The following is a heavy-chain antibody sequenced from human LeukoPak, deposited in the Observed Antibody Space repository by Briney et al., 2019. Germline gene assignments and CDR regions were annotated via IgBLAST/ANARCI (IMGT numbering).Heavy chain of an antibody. V-gene: IGHV3-23*01. D-gene: IGHD2-8*01. J-gene: IGHJ4*02. CDR1: GFTVSSNY. CDR2: ISGSGGST. CDR3: AKDTLDIVLMVYDIFDY. Sequence: GGSLRLSCAASGFTVSSNYMSWVRQAPGKGLEWVSAISGSGGSTYYADSVKGRFTISRDNSKNTLYLQMNSLRAEDTAVYYCAKDTLDIVLMVYDIFDYWGQGTLVTVSS.